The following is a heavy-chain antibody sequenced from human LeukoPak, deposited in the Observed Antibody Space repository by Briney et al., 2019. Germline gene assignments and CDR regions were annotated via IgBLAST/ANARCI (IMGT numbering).Heavy chain of an antibody. V-gene: IGHV3-7*01. CDR1: GFSFSSYW. Sequence: PGGSLRLSWEGSGFSFSSYWMTWFRQLPGKGPEWVANIRQDESERYFADSVKGRFTISRDNAKKSVYLHMSSLRAEDTALYYCARLSAYYYGSYFYYYMDVWGKGTTVTVSS. D-gene: IGHD3-10*01. CDR2: IRQDESER. J-gene: IGHJ6*03. CDR3: ARLSAYYYGSYFYYYMDV.